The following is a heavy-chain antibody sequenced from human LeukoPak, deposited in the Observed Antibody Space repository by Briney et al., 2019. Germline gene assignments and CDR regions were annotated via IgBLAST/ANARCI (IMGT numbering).Heavy chain of an antibody. CDR1: GFTFSSYE. CDR3: ARLDYGDYRGAFDI. CDR2: ISSSGSTI. V-gene: IGHV3-48*03. Sequence: GGSLRLSCAASGFTFSSYEMNWVRQAPGKGLEEVSYISSSGSTIYYADSVKGRFTISRDNAKNSLYLQMNSLRAEDTAVYYCARLDYGDYRGAFDIWGQGTMVTVSS. J-gene: IGHJ3*02. D-gene: IGHD4-17*01.